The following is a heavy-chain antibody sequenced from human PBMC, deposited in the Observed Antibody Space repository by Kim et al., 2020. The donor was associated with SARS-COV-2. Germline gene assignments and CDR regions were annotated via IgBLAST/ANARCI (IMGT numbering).Heavy chain of an antibody. CDR1: GGSISSSSYY. Sequence: SETLSLTCTVSGGSISSSSYYWGWIRQPPGKGLEWIGSIYYSGSTYYNPSLKSRVTISVDTSKNQFSLKLSSVTAADTAVYYCARVHIAAAGTADYWGQGTLVTVSS. D-gene: IGHD6-13*01. CDR3: ARVHIAAAGTADY. V-gene: IGHV4-39*07. CDR2: IYYSGST. J-gene: IGHJ4*02.